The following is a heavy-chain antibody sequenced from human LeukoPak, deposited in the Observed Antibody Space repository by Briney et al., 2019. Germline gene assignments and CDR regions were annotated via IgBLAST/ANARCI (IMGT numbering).Heavy chain of an antibody. CDR3: ARTDYYDSSGYYPYSLDY. J-gene: IGHJ4*02. Sequence: ASVKVSCKASGYTFTSYGISWVRQAPGQGLEWMGWISAYNGNTNYVQKLQGRVTMTTDTSTTTAYMELRSLRSDDTAVYYCARTDYYDSSGYYPYSLDYWGQGTLVTVSS. CDR1: GYTFTSYG. CDR2: ISAYNGNT. V-gene: IGHV1-18*01. D-gene: IGHD3-22*01.